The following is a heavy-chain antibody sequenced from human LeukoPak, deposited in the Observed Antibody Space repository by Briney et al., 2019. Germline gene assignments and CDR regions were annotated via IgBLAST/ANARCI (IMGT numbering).Heavy chain of an antibody. J-gene: IGHJ5*02. V-gene: IGHV3-23*01. CDR1: GFTFSSYA. D-gene: IGHD2-8*01. Sequence: GGSLRLSCAASGFTFSSYAMSWVRQAPGKGLEWVPAISGSGGSTYYADSVKGRFTISRDNSKNTLYLQMNSLRAEHTAVYYCAKGAALGYCTNGVCADWFDPWGQGTLVTVSS. CDR2: ISGSGGST. CDR3: AKGAALGYCTNGVCADWFDP.